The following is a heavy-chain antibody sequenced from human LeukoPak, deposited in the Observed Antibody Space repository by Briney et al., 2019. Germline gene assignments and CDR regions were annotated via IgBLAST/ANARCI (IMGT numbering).Heavy chain of an antibody. CDR2: IIPIFGTA. Sequence: ASVKVSCKASGGTFSSYAISWVRQAPGQGLEWMGGIIPIFGTANYAQKFQGRVTITADKSTSTAYMELSSLRSEDTAVYYCARGDYYDSSGYYFPFDYWGQGTLVTVSS. CDR3: ARGDYYDSSGYYFPFDY. D-gene: IGHD3-22*01. CDR1: GGTFSSYA. V-gene: IGHV1-69*06. J-gene: IGHJ4*02.